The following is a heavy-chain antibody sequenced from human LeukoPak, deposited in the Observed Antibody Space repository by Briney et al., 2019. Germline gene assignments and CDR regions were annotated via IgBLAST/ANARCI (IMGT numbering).Heavy chain of an antibody. D-gene: IGHD3-22*01. V-gene: IGHV3-11*04. CDR3: ARVYSSGYSLDY. CDR1: GFTLSDYY. J-gene: IGHJ4*02. CDR2: ISSSGSTI. Sequence: GGSLRLSCAASGFTLSDYYMSWIRQAPGKGLEWVSYISSSGSTIYYADSVKGRSTISRDNAKNSLSLQMNSLRAEDTAVYYCARVYSSGYSLDYWGQGTLVTVSS.